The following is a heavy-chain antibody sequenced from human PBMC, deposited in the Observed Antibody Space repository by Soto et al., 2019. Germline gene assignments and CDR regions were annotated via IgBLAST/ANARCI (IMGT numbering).Heavy chain of an antibody. V-gene: IGHV4-39*05. D-gene: IGHD3-3*01. Sequence: PSLTCTVSGGSISSSSYYWGWIRQPPGKGLEWIGSIYYSGSTYYNPSLKSRVTISVDTSKNQFPLKLSSVTAEDSAVYYCAGDFWSGYYIHCYYYYGMEGWGQGTTVAVAS. CDR3: AGDFWSGYYIHCYYYYGMEG. J-gene: IGHJ6*01. CDR2: IYYSGST. CDR1: GGSISSSSYY.